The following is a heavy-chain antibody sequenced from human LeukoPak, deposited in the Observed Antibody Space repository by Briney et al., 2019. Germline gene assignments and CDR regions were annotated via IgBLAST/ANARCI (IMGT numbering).Heavy chain of an antibody. D-gene: IGHD1-26*01. CDR1: GGSFSGYY. CDR3: ARARSGKWGFDY. Sequence: KPSETLSLTCAVYGGSFSGYYWSWIRQPPGRGLEWIGEINHSGSINYNPSLKSRVTISVDTSKNQFSLKLSSMTAADTAVYYCARARSGKWGFDYWGQGTLVTVSS. CDR2: INHSGSI. J-gene: IGHJ4*02. V-gene: IGHV4-34*01.